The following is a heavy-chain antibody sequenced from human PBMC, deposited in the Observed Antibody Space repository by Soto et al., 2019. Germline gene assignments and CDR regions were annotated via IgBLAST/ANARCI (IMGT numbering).Heavy chain of an antibody. J-gene: IGHJ6*03. CDR2: INPNSGGT. CDR1: GYTFTGYY. Sequence: GASVKVSCKASGYTFTGYYMHWVRQAPGQGLEWMGWINPNSGGTNYAQKLQGWVTMTRDTSISTAYMELSRLRSDDTAVYYCARGTAATLYYYYMDVWGKGTTVTVSS. D-gene: IGHD6-25*01. V-gene: IGHV1-2*04. CDR3: ARGTAATLYYYYMDV.